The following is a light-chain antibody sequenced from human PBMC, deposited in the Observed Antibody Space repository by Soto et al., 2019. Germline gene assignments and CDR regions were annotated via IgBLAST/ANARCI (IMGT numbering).Light chain of an antibody. J-gene: IGKJ1*01. CDR3: QQSYSSPPT. Sequence: DIQLTQSPTSLSASVGDRVTIACRASQFIDSYLNWYQQKPGKAPKLLIFAASSLQSGVPSRFSGSRSGPDFTLTISSLQPEDFATYYCQQSYSSPPTFGQGTKVE. CDR1: QFIDSY. CDR2: AAS. V-gene: IGKV1-39*01.